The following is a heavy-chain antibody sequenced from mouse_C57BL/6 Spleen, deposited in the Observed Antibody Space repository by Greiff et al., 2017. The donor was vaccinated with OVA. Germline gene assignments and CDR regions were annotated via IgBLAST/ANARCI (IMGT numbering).Heavy chain of an antibody. CDR3: ARNPFTTVAAY. Sequence: QVQLKQPGAELVKPGASVKMSCKASGYTFTSYWITWVKQRPGQGLEWIGDIYPGSGSTNYNEKFKSKATLTVDTSSSTAYMQLSSLTSEDSAVYYCARNPFTTVAAYWGQGTSVTVSS. CDR1: GYTFTSYW. CDR2: IYPGSGST. D-gene: IGHD1-1*01. V-gene: IGHV1-55*01. J-gene: IGHJ4*01.